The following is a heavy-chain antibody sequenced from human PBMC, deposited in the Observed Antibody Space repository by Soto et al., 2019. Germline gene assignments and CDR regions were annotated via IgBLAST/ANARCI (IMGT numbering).Heavy chain of an antibody. J-gene: IGHJ4*02. CDR2: INPNSGGT. V-gene: IGHV1-2*04. CDR3: AGTVGNLNILYY. Sequence: GXSVKVSFKASGYTFTGYYMHLVRHTPGQGLEWMGWINPNSGGTNYAQKFQGWVTMTRDTSISTAYMELSRMRSDDTAVYYCAGTVGNLNILYYWGQGTLVTVSS. D-gene: IGHD3-9*01. CDR1: GYTFTGYY.